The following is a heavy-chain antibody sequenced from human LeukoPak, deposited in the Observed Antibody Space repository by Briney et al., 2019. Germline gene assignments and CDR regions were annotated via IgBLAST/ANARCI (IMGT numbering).Heavy chain of an antibody. D-gene: IGHD5-24*01. CDR2: IKQDGSKK. CDR1: GFPFSSYW. V-gene: IGHV3-7*04. J-gene: IGHJ4*02. CDR3: TRVGYIDEGIDY. Sequence: GGSLRLSCVASGFPFSSYWMTWVRQAPGKGLEWVANIKQDGSKKSYVDSVKGRFTISRDNAKNSLYLQMNSLRAEDTAIYYCTRVGYIDEGIDYWGQGTLVTVSP.